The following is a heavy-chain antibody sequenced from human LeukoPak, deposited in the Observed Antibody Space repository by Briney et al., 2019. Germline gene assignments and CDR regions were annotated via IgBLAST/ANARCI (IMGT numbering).Heavy chain of an antibody. D-gene: IGHD3-22*01. CDR2: IYYSGST. Sequence: PSETLSLTCAVYGGSFSGYYWSWIRQPPGKGLEWIGSIYYSGSTYYNPSLTSRVTISVDTSKNQFSLKLSSVTAADTAVYYCARQKAYYDTSGYYHFDYWGQGTLVTVSS. CDR3: ARQKAYYDTSGYYHFDY. V-gene: IGHV4-34*01. J-gene: IGHJ4*02. CDR1: GGSFSGYY.